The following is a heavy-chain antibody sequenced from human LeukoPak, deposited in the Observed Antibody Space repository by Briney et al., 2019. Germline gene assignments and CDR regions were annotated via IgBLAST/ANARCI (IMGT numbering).Heavy chain of an antibody. D-gene: IGHD6-19*01. V-gene: IGHV4-39*07. J-gene: IGHJ4*02. CDR2: IYYSGST. Sequence: SETLSLTCTVSGGSISSSSYYWGWIRQPPGKGLEWIGSIYYSGSTYYNPSLKSRVTISVDTSKTQFSLKLSSVTAADTAVYYCARDNSIAVAGISDYWGQGTLVTVSS. CDR1: GGSISSSSYY. CDR3: ARDNSIAVAGISDY.